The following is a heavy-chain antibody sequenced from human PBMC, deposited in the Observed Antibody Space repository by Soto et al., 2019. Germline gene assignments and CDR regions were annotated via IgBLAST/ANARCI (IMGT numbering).Heavy chain of an antibody. V-gene: IGHV1-46*03. CDR3: ARDQSLHDLVWWFDP. Sequence: QVRLVQSGAEVKKPGASVKVSCKAIGYSFTSHYMHWVRQAPGQGLEWMGTIYPGGVNIGYAQKFKGRVPMTKETSTSTGYMELNSLTSEDTAVYYCARDQSLHDLVWWFDPWGQGPLVTVSS. J-gene: IGHJ5*02. CDR2: IYPGGVNI. D-gene: IGHD3-16*01. CDR1: GYSFTSHY.